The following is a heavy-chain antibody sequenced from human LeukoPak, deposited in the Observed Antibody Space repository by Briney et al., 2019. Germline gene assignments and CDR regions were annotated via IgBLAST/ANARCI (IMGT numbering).Heavy chain of an antibody. CDR3: ARGGVNPVDH. CDR2: MNEYSTTI. CDR1: GFPFNSFW. D-gene: IGHD1-14*01. V-gene: IGHV3-74*01. J-gene: IGHJ4*02. Sequence: GGSLRLSCAASGFPFNSFWMHWVRQAPGKGLVWVSDMNEYSTTIRYADSVKGRFTISRDNAKSILYLQMNNLRAEDTAMYFCARGGVNPVDHWGQGTLVAVSS.